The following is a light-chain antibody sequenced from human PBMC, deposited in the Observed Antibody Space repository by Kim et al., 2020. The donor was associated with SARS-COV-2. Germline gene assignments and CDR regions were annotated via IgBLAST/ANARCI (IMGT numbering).Light chain of an antibody. CDR2: GAS. J-gene: IGKJ2*01. Sequence: ESVLTQSPGTLSLSPGERATLSCRASQSVSSNYLAWYQQKPGQAPRLLIYGASGRATGIPDRFSGSGSGTDFTLTISRLEPEDFAVYYCQQYGGSPPTTFGQGTKLEI. CDR1: QSVSSNY. V-gene: IGKV3-20*01. CDR3: QQYGGSPPTT.